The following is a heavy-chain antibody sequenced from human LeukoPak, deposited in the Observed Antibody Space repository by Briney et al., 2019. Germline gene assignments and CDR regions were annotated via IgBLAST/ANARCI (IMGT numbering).Heavy chain of an antibody. CDR3: ASDRPTGASRVFVIQ. V-gene: IGHV3-21*06. Sequence: GGSLRLSCAVSGFNFNSYAMTWVRQAPGKGLEWISSMSSGGTYIYYADSVRGRFTISRDNTKNSLYLLMNDLRVEDTALYYCASDRPTGASRVFVIQWGQGTPVTVSS. CDR2: MSSGGTYI. J-gene: IGHJ4*02. D-gene: IGHD5-18*01. CDR1: GFNFNSYA.